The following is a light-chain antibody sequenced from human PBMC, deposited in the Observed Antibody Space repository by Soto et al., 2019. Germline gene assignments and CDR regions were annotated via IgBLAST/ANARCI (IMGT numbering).Light chain of an antibody. Sequence: EIVLTQSPGTLSLSPGERATLSCRASQSVSSSYLAWYQQTPGQAPRLLIYGASRRATGIADRFSGSGSGTDFTLTISRLEPEDFAVYYCQQYGRSPWTFGQGTRLENK. CDR2: GAS. CDR3: QQYGRSPWT. J-gene: IGKJ5*01. CDR1: QSVSSSY. V-gene: IGKV3-20*01.